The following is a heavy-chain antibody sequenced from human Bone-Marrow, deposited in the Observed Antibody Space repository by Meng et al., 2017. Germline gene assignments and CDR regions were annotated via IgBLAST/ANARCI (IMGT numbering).Heavy chain of an antibody. CDR2: ISYDGSNK. Sequence: GGSLRLSCAASGFTFSSYAMHWVRQAPGKGLEWVAVISYDGSNKYYADSVKGRFTISRDNSKNTLYLQMNSLRAEDTAVYYCARDPELDYYGSGSYYKDGYFQHWGQGTLVTVSS. CDR3: ARDPELDYYGSGSYYKDGYFQH. CDR1: GFTFSSYA. V-gene: IGHV3-30*01. D-gene: IGHD3-10*01. J-gene: IGHJ1*01.